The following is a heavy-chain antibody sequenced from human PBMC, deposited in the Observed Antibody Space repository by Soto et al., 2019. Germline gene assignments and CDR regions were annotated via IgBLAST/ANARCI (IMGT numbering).Heavy chain of an antibody. Sequence: ETLSLTCTVSGGSISSYYWSWIRQPPGKGLEWIGYIYYSGSTNYNPSLKSRVTISVDTSKNQFSLKLSSVTAADTAVYYCASTRAHSGYDSGTNYYYYYYMDVWGKGTTVTVSS. D-gene: IGHD5-12*01. V-gene: IGHV4-59*01. CDR3: ASTRAHSGYDSGTNYYYYYYMDV. J-gene: IGHJ6*03. CDR1: GGSISSYY. CDR2: IYYSGST.